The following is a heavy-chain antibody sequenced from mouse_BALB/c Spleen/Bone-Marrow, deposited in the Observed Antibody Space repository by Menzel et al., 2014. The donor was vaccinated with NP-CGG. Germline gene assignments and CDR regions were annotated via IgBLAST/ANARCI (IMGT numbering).Heavy chain of an antibody. CDR2: ISSGGSYT. J-gene: IGHJ4*01. Sequence: EVKLMESGGDLVKPGGSLKLSCAASGFTFSSYGMSWVRQTPDKRLEWVATISSGGSYTYYPDSVKGRFTISRDNAKNTLYLQMSSLRSEDTAMYYCARDTMITYYYAMDYWVKEPQSPSPQ. D-gene: IGHD2-4*01. CDR1: GFTFSSYG. V-gene: IGHV5-6*01. CDR3: ARDTMITYYYAMDY.